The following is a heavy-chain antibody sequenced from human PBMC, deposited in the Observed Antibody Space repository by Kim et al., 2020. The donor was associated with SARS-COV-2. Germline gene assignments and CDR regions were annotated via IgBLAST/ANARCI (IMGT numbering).Heavy chain of an antibody. CDR3: ARGFDP. V-gene: IGHV4-59*08. J-gene: IGHJ5*02. CDR2: IYYSGST. Sequence: IYYSGSTKNNPSLKSRGTIAVDTAKNQCSLKLSSVTAADTAVYYCARGFDPWGQGTLVTVSS.